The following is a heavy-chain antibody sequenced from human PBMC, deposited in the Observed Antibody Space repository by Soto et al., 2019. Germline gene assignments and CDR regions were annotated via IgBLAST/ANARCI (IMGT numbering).Heavy chain of an antibody. Sequence: QVQLVESGGGVVQPGRSLRLSCAASGFTFSNYGMHWVRQAPGKGLEWVAVISYHGSNKYYADSVKGRFTISRDNSKKTLYLNMASLRAEDTAVYYCAKDHLATTVTTVDYWGQGTLVTVSS. CDR3: AKDHLATTVTTVDY. V-gene: IGHV3-30*18. D-gene: IGHD4-17*01. CDR1: GFTFSNYG. CDR2: ISYHGSNK. J-gene: IGHJ4*02.